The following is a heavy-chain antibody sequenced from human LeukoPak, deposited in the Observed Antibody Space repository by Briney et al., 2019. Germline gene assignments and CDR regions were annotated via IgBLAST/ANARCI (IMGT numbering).Heavy chain of an antibody. CDR3: ARGYYGSGSYYNADPYFDY. D-gene: IGHD3-10*01. CDR2: ISAYNGNT. V-gene: IGHV1-18*01. J-gene: IGHJ4*02. CDR1: GYTFTSYG. Sequence: AASVKVSCKASGYTFTSYGISWVRQAPGQGLEWMGWISAYNGNTNYAQKLQGRVTMTTDTSTSTAYMELRSLRSDDTAVYYCARGYYGSGSYYNADPYFDYWGQGTLVTVSS.